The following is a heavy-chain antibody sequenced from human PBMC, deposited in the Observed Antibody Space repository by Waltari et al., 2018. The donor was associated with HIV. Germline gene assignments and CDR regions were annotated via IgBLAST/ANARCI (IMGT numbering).Heavy chain of an antibody. Sequence: QVQLQQWGAGLLKPSETLSLTCAVYGGSFSDYYWSWIRQPPGKGLEWIGEINTSGSTKYNPSLNSRVTISLDTSKNRFSLKLTSVTAADTAVYYCAVGALPCLFDFWGRGTLVTISS. D-gene: IGHD2-2*01. J-gene: IGHJ4*02. CDR1: GGSFSDYY. V-gene: IGHV4-34*01. CDR3: AVGALPCLFDF. CDR2: INTSGST.